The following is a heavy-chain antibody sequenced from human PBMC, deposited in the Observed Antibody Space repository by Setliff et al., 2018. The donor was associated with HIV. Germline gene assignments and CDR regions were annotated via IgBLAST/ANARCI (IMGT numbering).Heavy chain of an antibody. CDR2: IVVGSGNT. Sequence: ASVKVSCKAFGYTFSTNAIHWVRQAPGQRLEWIGWIVVGSGNTNYAQKFQERVTITRDMSTSTAYMELSSLRSEDTAVYYCAADLEGNYYDSSGYFGWGQGTLVTVSS. CDR1: GYTFSTNA. CDR3: AADLEGNYYDSSGYFG. J-gene: IGHJ4*02. D-gene: IGHD3-22*01. V-gene: IGHV1-58*02.